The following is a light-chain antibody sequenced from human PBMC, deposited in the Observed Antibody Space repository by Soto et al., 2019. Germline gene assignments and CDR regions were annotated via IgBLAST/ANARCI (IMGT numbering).Light chain of an antibody. V-gene: IGKV3-15*01. J-gene: IGKJ1*01. Sequence: EIVMTQSPATLSVSPGERATLSCRASQSVGSNLAWYQQKPGQAPRLLIYDASTRDTGIPARFSGSGSGTEFTLTISSVQSEDFAIYFCQQYNNWPPDRTFGQGTKVEIK. CDR2: DAS. CDR3: QQYNNWPPDRT. CDR1: QSVGSN.